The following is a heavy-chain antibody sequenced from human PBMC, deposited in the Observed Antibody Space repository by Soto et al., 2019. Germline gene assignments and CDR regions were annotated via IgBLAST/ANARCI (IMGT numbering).Heavy chain of an antibody. CDR1: GYTFTSYA. V-gene: IGHV1-3*01. D-gene: IGHD4-17*01. Sequence: ASVKVSCKASGYTFTSYAMHWVRQAPGQRLEWMGWINAGNGNTKYSQKFQGRVTITRDTSASTAYMELSSLRSEDTAVYYCARDLPYGDYGDPLLLGTYYMDVWGKGTTVTVSS. J-gene: IGHJ6*03. CDR2: INAGNGNT. CDR3: ARDLPYGDYGDPLLLGTYYMDV.